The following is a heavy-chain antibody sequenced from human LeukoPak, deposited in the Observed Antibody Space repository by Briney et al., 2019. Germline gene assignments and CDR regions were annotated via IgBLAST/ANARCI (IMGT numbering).Heavy chain of an antibody. V-gene: IGHV3-23*01. CDR2: VSGSGGTT. CDR1: GFTFSSYA. CDR3: AKDREYSARYYYRDV. Sequence: GGSLRLSCAAFGFTFSSYAMSWVRQAPGKGLEWVSAVSGSGGTTYYADSVKGRFTISRDNSKNTLHLQMNSVRAEDTAVYYCAKDREYSARYYYRDVWGKGPTVTVS. D-gene: IGHD6-6*01. J-gene: IGHJ6*03.